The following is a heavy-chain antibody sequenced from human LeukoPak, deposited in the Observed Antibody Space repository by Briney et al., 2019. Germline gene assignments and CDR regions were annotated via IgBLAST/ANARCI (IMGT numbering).Heavy chain of an antibody. CDR2: IYHSGST. D-gene: IGHD5-18*01. CDR1: GGSISSSNW. Sequence: PSETLSLTCAVSGGSISSSNWWSWVRQPPGKGLEWIGEIYHSGSTNYNPSLKSRVTISVDKSKNQFSLKLYSVTAADTAVYYCARAVDTTLVTGFDPWGQGTLVTVSS. CDR3: ARAVDTTLVTGFDP. J-gene: IGHJ5*02. V-gene: IGHV4-4*02.